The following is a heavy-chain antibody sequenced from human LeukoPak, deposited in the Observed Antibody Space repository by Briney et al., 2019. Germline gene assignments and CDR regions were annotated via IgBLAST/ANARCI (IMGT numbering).Heavy chain of an antibody. CDR3: ARAPIAAAGTGCYYMDV. CDR2: ISSSSSYI. V-gene: IGHV3-21*01. Sequence: GGSLRLSCAASGFTFSSYSMNWVRQAPGKGLEWVSSISSSSSYIYYADSVKGRFTISRDNAKNSLYLQMNSLRAEDTAVYYCARAPIAAAGTGCYYMDVWGKGTTVTVSS. CDR1: GFTFSSYS. J-gene: IGHJ6*03. D-gene: IGHD6-13*01.